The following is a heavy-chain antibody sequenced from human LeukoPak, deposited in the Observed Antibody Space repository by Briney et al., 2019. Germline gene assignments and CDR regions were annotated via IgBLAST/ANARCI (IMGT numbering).Heavy chain of an antibody. J-gene: IGHJ5*02. CDR3: ARGRSYDFWSGYWFDP. V-gene: IGHV4-34*01. Sequence: PSETLSLTCAVYGGSFSGYYWSWIRQPPGKGLEWIGEIKHSGSTNYNPSLKSRVTISVDTSKNQFSPKLSSVTAADPAVYYCARGRSYDFWSGYWFDPWGQGTLVTVSS. D-gene: IGHD3-3*01. CDR1: GGSFSGYY. CDR2: IKHSGST.